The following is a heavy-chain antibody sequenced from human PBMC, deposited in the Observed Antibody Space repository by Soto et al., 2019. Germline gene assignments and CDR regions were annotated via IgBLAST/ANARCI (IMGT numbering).Heavy chain of an antibody. Sequence: QVQLVQSGAEVKKPGASVKVSCKASGYIFTDYGITWVRQAPGQGLQWMGWINSYNGVTNNAHSFQGRVSMTTDTSTSTAYLELSSLRSDDTAVYYCARDRYNRGSFDYWGQGSLVTVSS. CDR1: GYIFTDYG. CDR3: ARDRYNRGSFDY. V-gene: IGHV1-18*01. CDR2: INSYNGVT. J-gene: IGHJ4*02. D-gene: IGHD1-1*01.